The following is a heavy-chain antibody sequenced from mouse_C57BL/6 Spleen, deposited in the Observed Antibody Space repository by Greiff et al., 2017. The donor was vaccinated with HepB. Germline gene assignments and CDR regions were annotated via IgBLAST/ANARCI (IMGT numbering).Heavy chain of an antibody. V-gene: IGHV3-6*01. CDR2: ISYDGSN. CDR3: ARETVVAWYFDV. D-gene: IGHD1-1*01. CDR1: GYSITSGYY. J-gene: IGHJ1*03. Sequence: VQLKESGPGLVKPSQSLSLTCSVTGYSITSGYYWNWIRQFPGNKLEWMGYISYDGSNNYNPSLKNRISITRDTSKNQFFLKLNSVTTEDTATYYCARETVVAWYFDVWGTGTTVTVSS.